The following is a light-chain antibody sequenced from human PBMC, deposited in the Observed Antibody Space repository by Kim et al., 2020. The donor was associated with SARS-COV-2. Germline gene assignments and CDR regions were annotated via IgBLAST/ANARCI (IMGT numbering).Light chain of an antibody. CDR3: HQRANWPNT. Sequence: SLDAGERATLPGRASPNSGTDLAWYQQKPGRAPRLLIYDASSRAAGVPDRFTGSGSGTDFTLTISSLEPEDFAVYYCHQRANWPNTFGQGTKLEI. CDR2: DAS. CDR1: PNSGTD. J-gene: IGKJ2*01. V-gene: IGKV3-11*01.